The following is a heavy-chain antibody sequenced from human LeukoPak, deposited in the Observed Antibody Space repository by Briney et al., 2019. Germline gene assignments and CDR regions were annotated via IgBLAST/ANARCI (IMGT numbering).Heavy chain of an antibody. CDR1: GFTFSSYG. Sequence: GGSLRLSCVTSGFTFSSYGMHWVRQAPGKGLQWVAVISFDGSEKYYAGSVKGRFTISTDYSRNTLYLEMNSLRADDTAVYYCARSQLQYCSTTSCYVFDSWGQGTLVTVSS. CDR2: ISFDGSEK. CDR3: ARSQLQYCSTTSCYVFDS. D-gene: IGHD2-2*01. V-gene: IGHV3-30*19. J-gene: IGHJ4*02.